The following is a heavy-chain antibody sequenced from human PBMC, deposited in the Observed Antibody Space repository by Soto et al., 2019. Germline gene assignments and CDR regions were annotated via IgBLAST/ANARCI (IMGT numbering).Heavy chain of an antibody. CDR1: GFTVSSNY. V-gene: IGHV3-53*02. J-gene: IGHJ5*02. Sequence: EVQVVETGGGLIQPGGSLRLSCAVSGFTVSSNYMSWDRQPPGKGPEWVSDIYSGGSTYYADSVKGRFTISRDNSKNTLYLQMNSLRAEDTAVYYCARERDGHNPNWFDLWGQGTLVTVSS. D-gene: IGHD2-8*01. CDR2: IYSGGST. CDR3: ARERDGHNPNWFDL.